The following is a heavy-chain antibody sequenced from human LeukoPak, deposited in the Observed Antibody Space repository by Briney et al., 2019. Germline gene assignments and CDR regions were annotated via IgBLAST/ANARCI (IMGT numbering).Heavy chain of an antibody. J-gene: IGHJ4*02. D-gene: IGHD5-12*01. Sequence: GGSLRLSCVASGFSFSNYAMSWVRQAPGKGLEWVSAVSGSGGSTYSADSVKGRFTISRDNSKNTLFLQMSSLRAEDTAVYYCATVFYSGSDTSDHWGQGTLVTVSP. CDR3: ATVFYSGSDTSDH. CDR2: VSGSGGST. CDR1: GFSFSNYA. V-gene: IGHV3-23*01.